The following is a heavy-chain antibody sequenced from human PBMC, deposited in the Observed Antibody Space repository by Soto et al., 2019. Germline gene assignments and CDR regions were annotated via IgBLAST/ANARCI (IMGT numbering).Heavy chain of an antibody. J-gene: IGHJ4*02. Sequence: ASVKVSCKASGYTFTSYGISWVRQAPGQGLEWMGWISAYNGNTNYAQKLQGRVTITRDTSASTAYLELSSLRSEDTAVYYCARGVAPYYFDYWGQGTLVTVSS. CDR3: ARGVAPYYFDY. V-gene: IGHV1-18*01. CDR1: GYTFTSYG. CDR2: ISAYNGNT. D-gene: IGHD2-15*01.